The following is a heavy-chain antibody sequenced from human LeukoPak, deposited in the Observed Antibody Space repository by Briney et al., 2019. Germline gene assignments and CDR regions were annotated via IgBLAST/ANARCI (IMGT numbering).Heavy chain of an antibody. CDR3: ARVSTGD. J-gene: IGHJ4*02. D-gene: IGHD1-1*01. CDR2: IYSGGSR. Sequence: SGGSLRLSCAASGLSVSSNYMSWVRQAPGKGLEWVSVIYSGGSRYYEGSVKGRFTISRHNSNNTLYLQMNSLRADDTAVYYCARVSTGDWGQGTLVTVSS. V-gene: IGHV3-53*04. CDR1: GLSVSSNY.